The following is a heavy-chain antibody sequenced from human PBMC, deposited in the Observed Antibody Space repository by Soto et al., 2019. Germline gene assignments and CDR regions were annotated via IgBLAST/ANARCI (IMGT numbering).Heavy chain of an antibody. J-gene: IGHJ3*02. CDR2: IIPILGIA. Sequence: SLKVSCKASGGTFSSYTISWVRQAPGQGLEWMGRIIPILGIANYAQKFQGRVTITADKSTSTAYMELSSLRSEDTAVYYCARVQPPDDIVVVVAPRDDAFDIWGQGTMVTVSS. D-gene: IGHD2-15*01. CDR3: ARVQPPDDIVVVVAPRDDAFDI. V-gene: IGHV1-69*02. CDR1: GGTFSSYT.